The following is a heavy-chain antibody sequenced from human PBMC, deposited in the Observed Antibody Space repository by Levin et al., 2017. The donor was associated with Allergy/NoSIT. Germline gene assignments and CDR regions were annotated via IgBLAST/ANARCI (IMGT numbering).Heavy chain of an antibody. Sequence: KAGESLKISCKASGYTFTSYYMHWVRQAPGQGLEWMGIIYPSGGSPTYAQKFKGRITMTRDTSTSTVYMDLSSLRSEDTAVYYCARDGNSGSSRHPDYWGQGTLVSVSS. V-gene: IGHV1-46*01. J-gene: IGHJ4*02. D-gene: IGHD1-26*01. CDR1: GYTFTSYY. CDR2: IYPSGGSP. CDR3: ARDGNSGSSRHPDY.